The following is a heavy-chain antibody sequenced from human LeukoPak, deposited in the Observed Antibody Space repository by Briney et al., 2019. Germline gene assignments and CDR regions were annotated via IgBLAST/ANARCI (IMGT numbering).Heavy chain of an antibody. J-gene: IGHJ4*02. CDR3: ARLEVGALALYY. CDR1: GGSISSGSFY. V-gene: IGHV4-61*02. Sequence: SETLSLTCTVSGGSISSGSFYWSWIRQPAGKGLEWIGRIYTSGSTNYNPSLKSRVTMSVDTSKNQFSLKLSSVTAADTAVYYCARLEVGALALYYWGQGTLVTVSS. CDR2: IYTSGST. D-gene: IGHD2-15*01.